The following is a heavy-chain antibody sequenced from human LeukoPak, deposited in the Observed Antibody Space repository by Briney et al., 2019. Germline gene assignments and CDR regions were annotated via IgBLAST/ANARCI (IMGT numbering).Heavy chain of an antibody. D-gene: IGHD2/OR15-2a*01. CDR2: IYYSGST. V-gene: IGHV4-61*08. J-gene: IGHJ4*02. Sequence: SETLSLTCTVSGGSISSGGYSWSWIRQHPGKGLECIGYIYYSGSTNYNPSLKSRVTISVDTSKNQFSLKLSSVTAADTAVYYCARQVITGYFDYWGQGTLVTVSS. CDR1: GGSISSGGYS. CDR3: ARQVITGYFDY.